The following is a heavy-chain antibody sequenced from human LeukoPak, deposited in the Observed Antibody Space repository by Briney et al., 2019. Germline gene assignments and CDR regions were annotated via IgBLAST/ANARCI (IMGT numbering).Heavy chain of an antibody. CDR1: GFTVSSNY. J-gene: IGHJ4*02. D-gene: IGHD6-19*01. V-gene: IGHV3-53*01. CDR2: IFSGGST. CDR3: ARDLKTSGWYGDFDY. Sequence: GSLRLSCVASGFTVSSNYMSWVRQAPGKGLEWVSAIFSGGSTFYADSVTGRFTISRDNSKNTVYLEMNSLRAEDTAVYYCARDLKTSGWYGDFDYWGQGTLVTVSS.